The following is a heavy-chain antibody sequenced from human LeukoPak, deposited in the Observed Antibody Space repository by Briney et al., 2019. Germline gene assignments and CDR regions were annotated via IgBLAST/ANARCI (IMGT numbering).Heavy chain of an antibody. V-gene: IGHV4-59*01. CDR1: GGSISSYY. D-gene: IGHD2-2*01. CDR3: AGVIGVVVPAAISPPINYYYGMDV. J-gene: IGHJ6*02. Sequence: SETLSLTCTVSGGSISSYYWGWIRQPPGKGLEWIGYIYYSGSTNYNPSLKSRVTISVDTSKNQFSLKLSSVTAADTAVYYCAGVIGVVVPAAISPPINYYYGMDVWGQGTTVTVSS. CDR2: IYYSGST.